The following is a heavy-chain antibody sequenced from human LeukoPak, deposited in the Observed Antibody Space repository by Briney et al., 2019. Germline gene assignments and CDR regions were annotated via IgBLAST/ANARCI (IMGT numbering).Heavy chain of an antibody. Sequence: GGSLRLSCEVSGFTFRTQWVDWDRQAPGGGRGWVAKINEDGSEKYYVDSVKGRFTIFRDHTTNSLYLQMNSVRTADTAVYYCSRALEVWGKGTTVT. CDR1: GFTFRTQW. J-gene: IGHJ6*03. CDR3: SRALEV. CDR2: INEDGSEK. V-gene: IGHV3-7*01.